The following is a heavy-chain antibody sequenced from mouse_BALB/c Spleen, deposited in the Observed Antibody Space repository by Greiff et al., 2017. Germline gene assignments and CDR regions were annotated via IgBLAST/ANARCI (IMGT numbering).Heavy chain of an antibody. CDR1: GYTFTSYW. Sequence: QVQLQQSGAELAKPGASVKMSCKASGYTFTSYWMHWVKQRPGQGLEWIGYINPSTGYTEYNQKFKDKATLTADKSSSTAYMQLSSLTSEDSAVYYCARDDGYRYAMDYWGQGTSVTVSS. V-gene: IGHV1-7*01. J-gene: IGHJ4*01. CDR2: INPSTGYT. D-gene: IGHD2-3*01. CDR3: ARDDGYRYAMDY.